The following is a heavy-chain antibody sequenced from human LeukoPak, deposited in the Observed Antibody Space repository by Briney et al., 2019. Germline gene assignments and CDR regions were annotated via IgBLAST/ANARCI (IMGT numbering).Heavy chain of an antibody. CDR2: ISYDGSNK. CDR1: GFTFSSYA. CDR3: ARGQVARDYYDSSGYYDY. J-gene: IGHJ4*02. V-gene: IGHV3-30-3*01. Sequence: GGSLRLSCAASGFTFSSYAMHWVRQAPGKGLEWVAVISYDGSNKYYADSVKGRFTISRDNSKNTLYLQMNSLRAEDTAVYYCARGQVARDYYDSSGYYDYWGQGTLVTVSS. D-gene: IGHD3-22*01.